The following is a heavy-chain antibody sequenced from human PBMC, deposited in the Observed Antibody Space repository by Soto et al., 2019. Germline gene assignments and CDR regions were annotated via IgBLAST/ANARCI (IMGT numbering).Heavy chain of an antibody. J-gene: IGHJ4*02. CDR3: VRGRYGSEIH. CDR1: GFIVSSNY. Sequence: EVRLMESGGGLVQPGGSLRLSCAASGFIVSSNYMTWVRQAPGKGLEWVSLLYSGGATHYAASVKGRFTISSHSSQNTLFLQMYSLRTEDTVTYYCVRGRYGSEIHWGQGTKVTVSS. CDR2: LYSGGAT. D-gene: IGHD3-10*01. V-gene: IGHV3-53*04.